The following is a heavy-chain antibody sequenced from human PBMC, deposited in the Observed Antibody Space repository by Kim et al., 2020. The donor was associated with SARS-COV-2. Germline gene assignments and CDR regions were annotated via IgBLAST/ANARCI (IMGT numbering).Heavy chain of an antibody. Sequence: SETLSLTCTVSGGSISSNTHYWGWIRQPPGKGLEWIGSIYYTGTTYYNPSLKSRVTFSVDTSNNHFSLRLSSVSAADTAVYYCARGRKETVGATSFDTWG. V-gene: IGHV4-39*02. D-gene: IGHD1-26*01. J-gene: IGHJ4*01. CDR1: GGSISSNTHY. CDR2: IYYTGTT. CDR3: ARGRKETVGATSFDT.